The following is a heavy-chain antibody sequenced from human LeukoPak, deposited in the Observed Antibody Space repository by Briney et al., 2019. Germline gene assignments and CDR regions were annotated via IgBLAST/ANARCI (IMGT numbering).Heavy chain of an antibody. Sequence: GGSLRLSCVASGFTFSSYVMSWVRQAPGKGLEWVSTISGNGRNTYYADSVKGRFTISRDNSKITVYLEMNSLRAEDTAVYYCARGRGVYGYWYFDLWGRGTLVTVSS. D-gene: IGHD2-15*01. CDR3: ARGRGVYGYWYFDL. J-gene: IGHJ2*01. CDR1: GFTFSSYV. V-gene: IGHV3-23*01. CDR2: ISGNGRNT.